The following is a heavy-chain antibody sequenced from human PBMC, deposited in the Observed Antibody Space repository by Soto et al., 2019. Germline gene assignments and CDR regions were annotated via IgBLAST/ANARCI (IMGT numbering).Heavy chain of an antibody. CDR2: IYHSGST. CDR3: ARDKRFLEWLPAVDGMDV. J-gene: IGHJ6*02. CDR1: GYSISSGYY. V-gene: IGHV4-38-2*02. D-gene: IGHD3-3*01. Sequence: PSETLSLTCAVSGYSISSGYYWGWIRQPPGKGLEWIGSIYHSGSTYYNPSLKSRVTISVDTSKNQFSLKLSSVTAADTAVYYCARDKRFLEWLPAVDGMDVWGQGTTVTVS.